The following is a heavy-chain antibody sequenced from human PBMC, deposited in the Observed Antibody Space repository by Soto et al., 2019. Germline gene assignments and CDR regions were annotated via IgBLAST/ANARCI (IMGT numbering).Heavy chain of an antibody. Sequence: EVQLVESGGGLVQPGGSLRLSCVASGFNVTEIYMNWVRQAPGKGLEWVSVIYNEFTDYADSVRGRFSISTDSSKNALYLQMNSLRAEDSAVYYCVREPRYCSGGSCSIMGDAFDIWGPGTMVTVSS. CDR2: IYNEFT. V-gene: IGHV3-66*01. D-gene: IGHD2-15*01. CDR3: VREPRYCSGGSCSIMGDAFDI. CDR1: GFNVTEIY. J-gene: IGHJ3*02.